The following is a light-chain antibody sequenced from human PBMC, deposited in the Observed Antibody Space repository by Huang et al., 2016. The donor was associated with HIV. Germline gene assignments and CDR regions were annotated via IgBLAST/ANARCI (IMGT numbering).Light chain of an antibody. CDR1: QSLLQSDGKTY. CDR3: MQGAHLPWT. J-gene: IGKJ1*01. CDR2: ETS. V-gene: IGKV2-29*02. Sequence: DIVLTQTPLFLSVTPGQPASISCKSSQSLLQSDGKTYLCWYLQKPGQSPQLLIYETSSRFSGGPDRFMGSGSGTDFTRKISRVEAEDVGVYYCMQGAHLPWTFGQGTKVEIK.